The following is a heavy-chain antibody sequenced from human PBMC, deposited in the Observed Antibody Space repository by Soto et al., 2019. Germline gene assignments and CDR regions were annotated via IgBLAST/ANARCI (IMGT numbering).Heavy chain of an antibody. V-gene: IGHV1-46*01. Sequence: GASVKGSWKASGYTFTSYYMHWVRQAPGQGLEWMGIINPSGGSTSYAQKFQGRVTMTRDTSTSTVYMELSSLRSEDTAVYYCAAGIAARQLYYYGMDVWGQGTTVTVYS. D-gene: IGHD6-6*01. CDR3: AAGIAARQLYYYGMDV. CDR1: GYTFTSYY. J-gene: IGHJ6*02. CDR2: INPSGGST.